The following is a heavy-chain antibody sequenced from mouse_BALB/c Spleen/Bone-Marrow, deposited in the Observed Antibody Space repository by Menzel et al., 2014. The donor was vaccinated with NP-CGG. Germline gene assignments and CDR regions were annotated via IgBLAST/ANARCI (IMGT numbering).Heavy chain of an antibody. Sequence: LQESGAELVKPGASVKLSCKASGYTFTSYYMYWVKQRPGQGLEWIGEINPSNGGTNFNEKFESKATLTVDKSSSTAYMQLSSLTSEDSAVYYCIYYGNPYAMDYWGQGTSVTVSS. CDR2: INPSNGGT. J-gene: IGHJ4*01. CDR1: GYTFTSYY. V-gene: IGHV1S81*02. D-gene: IGHD2-1*01. CDR3: IYYGNPYAMDY.